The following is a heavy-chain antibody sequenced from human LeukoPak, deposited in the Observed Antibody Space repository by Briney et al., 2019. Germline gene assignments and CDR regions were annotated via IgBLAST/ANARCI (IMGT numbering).Heavy chain of an antibody. CDR2: ISYDGTNK. CDR1: GFTFSSYA. CDR3: ARDSRYIVVVPSAIPPNYYLDY. D-gene: IGHD2-2*01. J-gene: IGHJ4*02. Sequence: GGSLRLSCAASGFTFSSYAMHWVRQAQGKGLEWVAVISYDGTNKYYADSVKGRFTISRDNSKKTLYLQMNSLRAEDTAVYYCARDSRYIVVVPSAIPPNYYLDYWGQGTLVTVSS. V-gene: IGHV3-30-3*01.